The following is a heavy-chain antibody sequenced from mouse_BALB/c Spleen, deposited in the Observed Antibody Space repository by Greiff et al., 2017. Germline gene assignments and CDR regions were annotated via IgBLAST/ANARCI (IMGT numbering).Heavy chain of an antibody. V-gene: IGHV5-6-5*01. CDR3: ARSLWSFDY. CDR1: GFTFSSYA. CDR2: ISSGGST. Sequence: EVQLVESGGGLVKPGGSLKLSCAASGFTFSSYAMSWVRQTPEKRLEWVASISSGGSTYYPDSVKGRFTISRDNARNILYLQMSSLRSEDTAMYYCARSLWSFDYWGQGTTLTVSS. J-gene: IGHJ2*01. D-gene: IGHD1-1*02.